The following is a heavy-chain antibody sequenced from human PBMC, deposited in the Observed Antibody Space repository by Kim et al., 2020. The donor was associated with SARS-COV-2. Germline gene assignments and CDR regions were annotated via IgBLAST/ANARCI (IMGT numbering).Heavy chain of an antibody. V-gene: IGHV4-34*01. D-gene: IGHD5-18*01. Sequence: SETLSLTCAVYGGSFSGYYWSWIRQPPGKGLEWIGEINHSGSTNYNPSLKSRVTISVDTSKNQFSLKLSSVTAADTAVYYCARINYSYGYNFDYWGQGTLVTVSS. CDR2: INHSGST. CDR3: ARINYSYGYNFDY. J-gene: IGHJ4*02. CDR1: GGSFSGYY.